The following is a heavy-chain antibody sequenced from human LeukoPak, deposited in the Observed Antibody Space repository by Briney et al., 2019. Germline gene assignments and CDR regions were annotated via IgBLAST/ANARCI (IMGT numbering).Heavy chain of an antibody. CDR2: IYSGGST. CDR3: ARDWGRVPDAFDI. CDR1: GFTVSSNY. Sequence: GGSLRLSCAASGFTVSSNYMNWVRQAPGKGLEWVSVIYSGGSTYYADSVKGRFTISRDNSTNTLYLQMNSLRAEDTAVYYCARDWGRVPDAFDIWGQGTMVTVSS. D-gene: IGHD7-27*01. J-gene: IGHJ3*02. V-gene: IGHV3-53*01.